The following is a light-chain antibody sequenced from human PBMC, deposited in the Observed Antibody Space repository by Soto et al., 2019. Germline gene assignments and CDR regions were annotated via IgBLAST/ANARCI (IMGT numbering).Light chain of an antibody. CDR2: KAS. CDR1: QSISSW. J-gene: IGKJ1*01. V-gene: IGKV1-5*03. Sequence: DIQMTQSHSILSASVGDRVTITCRASQSISSWLAWYQQKPGKAPKLLIYKASSLESGVPSRFSGSGSGTEFTLTISSLQPDDFATYYCQQYNSYLWTFGQGTKEEIK. CDR3: QQYNSYLWT.